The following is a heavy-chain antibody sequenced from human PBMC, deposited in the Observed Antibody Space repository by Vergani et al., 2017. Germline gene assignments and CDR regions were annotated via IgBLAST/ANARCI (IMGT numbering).Heavy chain of an antibody. Sequence: QVQLQESGPGLVKPSETLSLTCTVSGGSISSYYWSWIRQPAGKGLEWIGRIYTSGSTNYNPSLKSRVTMSVDTSKNQFSLKLSSVTAADTAVYYCARDIGTYYDFWSGYQHNWFDPWGQGTLVTVSS. D-gene: IGHD3-3*01. CDR2: IYTSGST. CDR3: ARDIGTYYDFWSGYQHNWFDP. CDR1: GGSISSYY. J-gene: IGHJ5*02. V-gene: IGHV4-4*07.